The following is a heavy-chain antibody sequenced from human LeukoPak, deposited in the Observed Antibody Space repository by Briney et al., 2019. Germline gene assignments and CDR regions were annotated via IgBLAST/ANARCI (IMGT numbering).Heavy chain of an antibody. V-gene: IGHV1-2*02. CDR3: ARAAGSGSYPYYFDY. Sequence: ASGKVSCKASGYTFTGYYMHWVRQAPGQGLEWMGWINPNSGGTNYAQKFQGRVTMTRDTSISTAYMELSRLRSDDTAVYYCARAAGSGSYPYYFDYWGQGTLVTVSS. J-gene: IGHJ4*02. D-gene: IGHD3-10*01. CDR1: GYTFTGYY. CDR2: INPNSGGT.